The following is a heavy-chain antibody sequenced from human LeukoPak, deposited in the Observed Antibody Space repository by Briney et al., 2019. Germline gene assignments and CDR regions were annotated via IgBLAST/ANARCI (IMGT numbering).Heavy chain of an antibody. CDR2: ISSSSSYI. J-gene: IGHJ4*02. Sequence: GGSLRLSCAASGFTFSSYSMNWVRQAPGKGLESVSSISSSSSYIYYAYSVNALFTISRDNAKTSLYLQMNSLRAEDTAVYYCARDLKSARNYFDYWGQGTLVTVSS. CDR1: GFTFSSYS. V-gene: IGHV3-21*01. CDR3: ARDLKSARNYFDY. D-gene: IGHD2/OR15-2a*01.